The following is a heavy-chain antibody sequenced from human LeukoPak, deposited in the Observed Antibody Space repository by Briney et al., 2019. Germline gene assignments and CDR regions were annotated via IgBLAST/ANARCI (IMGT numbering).Heavy chain of an antibody. Sequence: GGSLRLSCAASGFTFSTYWMHWVRQAPGKGLVWVSRIDHDGINTYYADSVKGRFTISRDNAKNTLYLQMNSLRAEDTAVYYCASHDAVAGTWRDYWGQGTLVTVSS. CDR3: ASHDAVAGTWRDY. V-gene: IGHV3-74*01. CDR2: IDHDGINT. CDR1: GFTFSTYW. J-gene: IGHJ4*02. D-gene: IGHD6-19*01.